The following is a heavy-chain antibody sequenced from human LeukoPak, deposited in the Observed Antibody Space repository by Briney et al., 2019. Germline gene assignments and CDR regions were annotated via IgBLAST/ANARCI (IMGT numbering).Heavy chain of an antibody. CDR2: IYYSGST. CDR1: GGSISSSSYY. J-gene: IGHJ4*02. D-gene: IGHD3-22*01. V-gene: IGHV4-39*01. Sequence: SETLSLTCTVSGGSISSSSYYWGWIRQPPGKGLEWIGSIYYSGSTYYNPSLKSRVTISVDTSKNQFSLKLSSVTAADTAVYYCARYYYDSSGYFDYWGQGTLVTVSS. CDR3: ARYYYDSSGYFDY.